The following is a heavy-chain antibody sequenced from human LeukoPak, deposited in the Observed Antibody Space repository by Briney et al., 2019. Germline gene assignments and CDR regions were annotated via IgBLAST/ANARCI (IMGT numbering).Heavy chain of an antibody. CDR2: IYYSGST. J-gene: IGHJ4*02. D-gene: IGHD3-16*01. Sequence: SETLSLTCTVSGGSVSSGSYYWSWIRQPPGKGLEWIGYIYYSGSTNYNPSLKSRVTISVDTSKNQFSLKLSSVTAADTAVYYCARRRMIPGPEFGYWGQGTLVTVSS. CDR1: GGSVSSGSYY. V-gene: IGHV4-61*01. CDR3: ARRRMIPGPEFGY.